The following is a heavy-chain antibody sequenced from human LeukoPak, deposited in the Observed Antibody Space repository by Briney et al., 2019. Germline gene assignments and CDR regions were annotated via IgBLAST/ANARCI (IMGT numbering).Heavy chain of an antibody. CDR2: ISGSGGSA. V-gene: IGHV3-23*01. D-gene: IGHD6-19*01. Sequence: PGGSLRLSCAASGFTFSSYAMSWVRQAPGKGLEWVSAISGSGGSAYYADSVKGRFTISRDNSKNTLYLQMNSLRAEDTAVYYCAKSVQWLVTEYFQHWGQGTLVTVSS. J-gene: IGHJ1*01. CDR3: AKSVQWLVTEYFQH. CDR1: GFTFSSYA.